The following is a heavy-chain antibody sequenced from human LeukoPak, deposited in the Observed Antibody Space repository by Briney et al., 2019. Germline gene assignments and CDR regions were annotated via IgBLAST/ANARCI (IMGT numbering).Heavy chain of an antibody. CDR3: ARQYYDYVWGTHPYYFDY. CDR2: MYYSGST. D-gene: IGHD3-16*01. V-gene: IGHV4-39*07. CDR1: GGSISSSSYY. J-gene: IGHJ4*02. Sequence: SETLSLTCTVSGGSISSSSYYWGWIRQPPGKGLEWIGSMYYSGSTYYNPSLKSRVTISVDTSKNQFSPKLSSVTAADTAVYYCARQYYDYVWGTHPYYFDYWGQGTLVTVSS.